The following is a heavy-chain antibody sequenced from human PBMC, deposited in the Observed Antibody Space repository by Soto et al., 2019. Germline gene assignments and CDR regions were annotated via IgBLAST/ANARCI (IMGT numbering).Heavy chain of an antibody. V-gene: IGHV3-23*01. CDR1: GFTFSNYA. Sequence: EVQLLESGGDLVQPGGSLRLSCAASGFTFSNYAMTWVRQAPGKGLEWVSVIGSSGGSTYYADSVKGRFTISRDNSKNTLHLQMNSLRAEDTAVYYCAKEIGDGYTPLHYWGQGTLVTVSS. CDR2: IGSSGGST. D-gene: IGHD5-12*01. J-gene: IGHJ4*02. CDR3: AKEIGDGYTPLHY.